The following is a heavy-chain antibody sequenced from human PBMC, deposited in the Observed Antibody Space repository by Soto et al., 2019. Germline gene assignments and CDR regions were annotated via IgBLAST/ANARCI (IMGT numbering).Heavy chain of an antibody. D-gene: IGHD5-12*01. Sequence: QVQLVQSGAEVKKPGSSVKVSCKASGGTFSNYPISWVRQAPGQGLEWMGGIIPIFGTVNYAQKFQGRVTXTXAXSXXTAYMELSSLSCEDTAVYYCARGNHRWLQLWYFDRWGRGTLGTVSS. J-gene: IGHJ2*01. V-gene: IGHV1-69*05. CDR3: ARGNHRWLQLWYFDR. CDR2: IIPIFGTV. CDR1: GGTFSNYP.